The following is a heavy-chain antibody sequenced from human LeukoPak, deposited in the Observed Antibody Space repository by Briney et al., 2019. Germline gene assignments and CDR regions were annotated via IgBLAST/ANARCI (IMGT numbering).Heavy chain of an antibody. CDR1: GYTFTGYY. CDR3: ARGASGYSGYATNWFDP. CDR2: INPNSGGT. Sequence: ASVKVSCKASGYTFTGYYMHWVRQAPGQGLEWMGWINPNSGGTNYAQKFQGRVTMTRDTSISTAYMELSRLRSEDTAVYYCARGASGYSGYATNWFDPWGQGTLVTVSS. D-gene: IGHD5-12*01. V-gene: IGHV1-2*02. J-gene: IGHJ5*02.